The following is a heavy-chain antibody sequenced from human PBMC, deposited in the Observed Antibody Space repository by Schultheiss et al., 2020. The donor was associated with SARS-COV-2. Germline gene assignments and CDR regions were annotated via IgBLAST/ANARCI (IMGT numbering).Heavy chain of an antibody. CDR3: ARGVYGEPGYYYYYMDV. Sequence: ASVKVSFKASGYTFTGYYMHWVRQAPGQGLEWMGWINPNSGGTNYAQKFQGWVTMTRDTSISTAYMELSRLRSGDTAVYYCARGVYGEPGYYYYYMDVWGKGTTVTVSS. CDR2: INPNSGGT. CDR1: GYTFTGYY. J-gene: IGHJ6*03. D-gene: IGHD4-17*01. V-gene: IGHV1-2*04.